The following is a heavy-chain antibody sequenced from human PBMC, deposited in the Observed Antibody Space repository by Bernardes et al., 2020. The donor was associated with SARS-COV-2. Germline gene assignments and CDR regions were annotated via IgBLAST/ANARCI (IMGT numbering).Heavy chain of an antibody. CDR2: VYTSGST. Sequence: SETLSLTCTVSGGSISSYYWSWIRQPAGKGLEWIGRVYTSGSTSYNPSLKSRVTMSVDTSKNQFSLNLSSVTAADTAVYYCAREPEMSTIDYWGQGTLVTVSS. CDR3: AREPEMSTIDY. CDR1: GGSISSYY. D-gene: IGHD3-9*01. J-gene: IGHJ4*02. V-gene: IGHV4-4*07.